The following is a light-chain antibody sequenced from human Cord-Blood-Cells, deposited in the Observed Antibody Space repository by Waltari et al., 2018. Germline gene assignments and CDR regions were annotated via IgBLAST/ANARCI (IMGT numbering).Light chain of an antibody. V-gene: IGKV4-1*01. CDR2: WAS. J-gene: IGKJ3*01. CDR1: QSVLYSSNNKNY. CDR3: QQYYSTPPVT. Sequence: DIVMTQSPDSLAVSLGERATINCQSSQSVLYSSNNKNYLAWYQQKPGQPPQLLIYWASTRESGVPDRFSGSGSGTDFTLTIGSLQAEDVAVYYCQQYYSTPPVTFGPGTKVDIK.